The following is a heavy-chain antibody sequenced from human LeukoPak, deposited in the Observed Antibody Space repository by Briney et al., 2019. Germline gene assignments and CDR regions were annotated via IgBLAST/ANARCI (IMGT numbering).Heavy chain of an antibody. D-gene: IGHD4-11*01. V-gene: IGHV4-59*01. J-gene: IGHJ6*02. CDR2: IYYSGST. CDR3: ARDAVTTGAYYYYGMDV. Sequence: TSETLSLTCTVSGGSISSYYWSWIRQPPGKGLEWIGYIYYSGSTNYNPSLKSRVTISVDTSKNQFSLKLSSVTAADTAVYYCARDAVTTGAYYYYGMDVWGQGTTVTVSS. CDR1: GGSISSYY.